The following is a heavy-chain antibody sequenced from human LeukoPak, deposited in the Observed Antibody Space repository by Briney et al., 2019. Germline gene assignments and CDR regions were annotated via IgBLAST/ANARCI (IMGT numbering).Heavy chain of an antibody. J-gene: IGHJ4*02. D-gene: IGHD2-8*01. V-gene: IGHV3-74*01. CDR2: IESDGST. CDR1: GFTFSSYW. Sequence: GGSLRLSCAASGFTFSSYWMHWVRQTPGKGLMWVSRIESDGSTIYADSVKDRFTISRDNGKNTVYLQMNSLRAEDTAVYYCARDPGMRNDYWGQGTLVTVSS. CDR3: ARDPGMRNDY.